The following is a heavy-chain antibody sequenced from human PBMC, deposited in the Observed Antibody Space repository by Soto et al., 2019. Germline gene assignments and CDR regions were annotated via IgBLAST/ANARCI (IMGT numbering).Heavy chain of an antibody. CDR2: ISWNSGSI. J-gene: IGHJ4*02. D-gene: IGHD3-3*01. CDR1: GFTFDDYA. V-gene: IGHV3-9*01. Sequence: EVQLVESGGGLVQPGRSLRLSCAASGFTFDDYAINWARQAPGKGLEWVSGISWNSGSIGYADSVKGRFTISRDNAKSSLYLQMNCLRAEDTALYYCAKAYDLWSGSEGEYYFDYWGQGTLVTVSS. CDR3: AKAYDLWSGSEGEYYFDY.